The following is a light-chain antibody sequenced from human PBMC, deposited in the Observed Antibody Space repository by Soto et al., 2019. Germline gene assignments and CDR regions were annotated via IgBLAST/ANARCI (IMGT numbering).Light chain of an antibody. V-gene: IGKV1-39*01. J-gene: IGKJ1*01. CDR2: AAS. Sequence: DIQMTQSPSSLSASVGDRVTITCRASQTILTYLNWYQQKPGQAPKLLIYAASSLQSGVPSRFSGGGSATEFTLTISSLQPEDFATYYCQQSFSTTWTFGHGTKVDIK. CDR3: QQSFSTTWT. CDR1: QTILTY.